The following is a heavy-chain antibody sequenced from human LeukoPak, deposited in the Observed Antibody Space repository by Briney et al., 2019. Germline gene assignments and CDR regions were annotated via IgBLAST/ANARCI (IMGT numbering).Heavy chain of an antibody. CDR3: ARDRGEDYYGSGNYLRAFDI. J-gene: IGHJ3*02. D-gene: IGHD3-10*01. CDR2: ISYDGSNK. V-gene: IGHV3-30*03. Sequence: GGSLRLSCVASGFPFRSFSMNWVRQAPGKGLEWVAVISYDGSNKYYADSVKGRFTISRDNSKNTLYLQMNSLRAEDTAVYYCARDRGEDYYGSGNYLRAFDIWGQGTMVTVSS. CDR1: GFPFRSFS.